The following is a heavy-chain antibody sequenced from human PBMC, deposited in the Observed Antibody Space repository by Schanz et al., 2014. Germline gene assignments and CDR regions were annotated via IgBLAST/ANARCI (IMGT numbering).Heavy chain of an antibody. D-gene: IGHD6-6*01. V-gene: IGHV3-74*01. CDR2: IDTAGSYT. CDR3: VREGSSSPDCCYYNGMDV. J-gene: IGHJ6*02. Sequence: EVQLVESGGGLVQPGGSLRLSCAASGFTYSSYWMHWVRQAPGKGLVWVSTIDTAGSYTSYVDSVKGRFTISRDNAKNSLHLQMNSLRAEDTAVYYCVREGSSSPDCCYYNGMDVWGQGTTVTVSS. CDR1: GFTYSSYW.